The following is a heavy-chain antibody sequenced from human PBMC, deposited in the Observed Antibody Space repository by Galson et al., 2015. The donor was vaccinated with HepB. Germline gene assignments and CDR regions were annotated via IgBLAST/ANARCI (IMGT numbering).Heavy chain of an antibody. CDR1: GGTFSSYA. J-gene: IGHJ3*02. CDR3: AALVGATPDAFDI. V-gene: IGHV1-69*04. CDR2: IIPILGIA. D-gene: IGHD1-26*01. Sequence: SVKVSCKASGGTFSSYAISWVRQAPGQGLEWMGRIIPILGIANYAQKFQGRVTITADKSTSTAYMELSILRSEDTAVYYCAALVGATPDAFDIWGQGTMVTVSS.